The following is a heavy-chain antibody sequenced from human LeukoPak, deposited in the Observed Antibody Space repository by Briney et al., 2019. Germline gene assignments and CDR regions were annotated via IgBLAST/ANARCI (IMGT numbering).Heavy chain of an antibody. V-gene: IGHV4-34*01. CDR2: GSESGGT. CDR1: GGSLNGHY. CDR3: ARDSTAIYNWFDP. Sequence: SETLSLTCAVYGGSLNGHYWSWIRQPPGKGLEWIGEGSESGGTKFNPSLKSRVTISADTSKNQFSLKLNSVTAADTAVYYCARDSTAIYNWFDPWGQGTLVTVSS. D-gene: IGHD2-2*02. J-gene: IGHJ5*02.